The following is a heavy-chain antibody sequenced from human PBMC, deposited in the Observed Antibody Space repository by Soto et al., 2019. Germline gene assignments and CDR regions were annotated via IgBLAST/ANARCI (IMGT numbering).Heavy chain of an antibody. Sequence: SESLSLTCAVYGGSFSGYYWSWIRQPPGKGLEWIGEINHSGSTNYNPSLKSRVTISVDTSKNQFSLKLSSVTAADTAVYYCASNTGAENYYYYGMDVWGQGTSVTCSS. V-gene: IGHV4-34*01. CDR3: ASNTGAENYYYYGMDV. CDR1: GGSFSGYY. D-gene: IGHD3-10*01. J-gene: IGHJ6*02. CDR2: INHSGST.